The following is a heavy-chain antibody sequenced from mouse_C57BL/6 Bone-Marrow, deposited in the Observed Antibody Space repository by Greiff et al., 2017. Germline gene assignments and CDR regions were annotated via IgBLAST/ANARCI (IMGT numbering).Heavy chain of an antibody. J-gene: IGHJ3*01. D-gene: IGHD2-10*02. CDR3: TREGYGNFAWFAY. CDR1: GYTFTDYE. V-gene: IGHV1-15*01. Sequence: LQESGAELVRPGASVTLSCKASGYTFTDYEMHWVKQTPVHGLEWIGAIDPETGGTAYNQKFKGKAILTADKSSSTAYMELRSLTSEDSAVYYCTREGYGNFAWFAYWGQGTLVTVSA. CDR2: IDPETGGT.